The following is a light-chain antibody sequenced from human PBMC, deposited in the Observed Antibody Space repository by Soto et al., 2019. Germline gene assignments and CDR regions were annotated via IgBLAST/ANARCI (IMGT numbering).Light chain of an antibody. V-gene: IGKV3-20*01. CDR3: QQYGSSGT. J-gene: IGKJ1*01. CDR2: GAS. CDR1: QSVTNNY. Sequence: EIVLTQSPGTLSLSQEERATLSCRASQSVTNNYLAWYQQKPGQAHRLLIYGASNRATGIPDRFSGSGSGTDFTLTISRLEPEDFAVYYCQQYGSSGTFGQGTKVDIK.